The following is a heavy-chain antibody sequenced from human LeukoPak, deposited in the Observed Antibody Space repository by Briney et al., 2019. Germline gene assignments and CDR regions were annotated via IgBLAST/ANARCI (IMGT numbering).Heavy chain of an antibody. V-gene: IGHV3-30*18. J-gene: IGHJ6*02. D-gene: IGHD4-23*01. CDR2: ISYDGSNK. CDR1: GFTFSSYG. CDR3: AKDQVVTPYYYYYGMDV. Sequence: PGGSLRLSCAASGFTFSSYGMHWVRQAPGKGLEWVAVISYDGSNKYYADSVKGRFTISRDNSKNTLYLQMNSLRAEDTAVYYCAKDQVVTPYYYYYGMDVWGQGTTVTVSS.